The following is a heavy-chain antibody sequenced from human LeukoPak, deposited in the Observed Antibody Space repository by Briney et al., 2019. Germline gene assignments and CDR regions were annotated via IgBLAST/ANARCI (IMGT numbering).Heavy chain of an antibody. CDR3: AGYRLGY. Sequence: PGGSLRLSCAASGFTFSSYAMHWVRQAPGKGLEWVAVISYDGSNKYYADSVKGRFTISRDNPKNTLYLQMNSLRAEDTAVYYCAGYRLGYWGQGTLVTVSS. D-gene: IGHD1-1*01. CDR1: GFTFSSYA. V-gene: IGHV3-30-3*01. CDR2: ISYDGSNK. J-gene: IGHJ4*02.